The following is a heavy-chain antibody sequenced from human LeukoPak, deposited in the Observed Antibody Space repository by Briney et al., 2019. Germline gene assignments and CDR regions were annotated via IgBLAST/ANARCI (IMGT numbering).Heavy chain of an antibody. J-gene: IGHJ3*02. CDR3: ASWGADDAFDI. D-gene: IGHD1-26*01. Sequence: GGSLRLSCAASGFTFSSYEMNWVRQAPGKGLEWVSYISSSGSTIYYADSVKGRFTISRDNAKNSLYLQMNSLRAEDTAIYYCASWGADDAFDIWGQGTMVTVSS. CDR2: ISSSGSTI. CDR1: GFTFSSYE. V-gene: IGHV3-48*03.